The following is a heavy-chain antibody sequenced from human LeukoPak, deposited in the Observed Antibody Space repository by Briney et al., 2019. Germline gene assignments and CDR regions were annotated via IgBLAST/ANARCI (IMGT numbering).Heavy chain of an antibody. V-gene: IGHV3-48*03. CDR3: ARDQPSSWYYFDY. Sequence: PGGSLRLSCAASGFTFSSYEMNWVRQAPGKGLEWVSYITRSGDTIYYADSVKGRFTISRDNAKNSLYLQMKSLRAEDTAVYYCARDQPSSWYYFDYWGQGTLVTVSP. CDR2: ITRSGDTI. D-gene: IGHD6-13*01. J-gene: IGHJ4*02. CDR1: GFTFSSYE.